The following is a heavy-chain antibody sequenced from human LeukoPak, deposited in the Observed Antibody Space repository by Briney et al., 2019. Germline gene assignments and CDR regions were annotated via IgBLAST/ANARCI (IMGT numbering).Heavy chain of an antibody. CDR2: IHPNSDDT. J-gene: IGHJ4*02. CDR1: GYTFTGYY. Sequence: AAVKVSCKASGYTFTGYYIHWGRQAPGQGLEWMGWIHPNSDDTKNAQKFEGRVTMTRDTSISTAYMEVSRLSSDDPAVYYCARAFSGSGKTFDYWGQGTLLTVSS. D-gene: IGHD3-10*01. V-gene: IGHV1-2*02. CDR3: ARAFSGSGKTFDY.